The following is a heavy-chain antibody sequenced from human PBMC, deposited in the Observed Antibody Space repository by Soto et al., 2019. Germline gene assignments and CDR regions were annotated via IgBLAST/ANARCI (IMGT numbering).Heavy chain of an antibody. CDR2: IIPIFGTA. Sequence: QVQLAQSGAEVKKRGSSVKVSCKASGGTFSSYAISWVRQAPGQGLEWMGGIIPIFGTANYAQKFQGRVTITADESTSTAYMELSSLRSEDTAVYYCASSYHNDSSGYYLFDYWGQGTLVTVSS. D-gene: IGHD3-22*01. CDR1: GGTFSSYA. CDR3: ASSYHNDSSGYYLFDY. V-gene: IGHV1-69*01. J-gene: IGHJ4*02.